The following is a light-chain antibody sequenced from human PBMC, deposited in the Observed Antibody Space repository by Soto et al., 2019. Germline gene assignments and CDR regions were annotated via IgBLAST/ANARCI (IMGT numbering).Light chain of an antibody. CDR2: EVN. Sequence: QSALTQPASVSGSPGQSITISCTGTSSDVGDRNYVSWYQQFPGKAPKLIIYEVNNRSSGISNRFSGSKSGNTASLTVSGLQAEDEADYYCSSYTTIGTWVFGGGTKLTV. J-gene: IGLJ3*02. V-gene: IGLV2-14*01. CDR1: SSDVGDRNY. CDR3: SSYTTIGTWV.